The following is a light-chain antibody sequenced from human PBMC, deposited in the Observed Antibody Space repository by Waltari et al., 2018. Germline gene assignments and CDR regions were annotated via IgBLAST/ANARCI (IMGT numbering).Light chain of an antibody. CDR1: QSVCRS. CDR3: QHYVRLPVT. V-gene: IGKV3-20*01. J-gene: IGKJ1*01. Sequence: SCRARQSVCRSLAWYQQKPCQAPRLLIYGASSRATGVPDRFSGSGSGTDFSLTISRLEPEDFAVYYCQHYVRLPVTFGQGTKVEIK. CDR2: GAS.